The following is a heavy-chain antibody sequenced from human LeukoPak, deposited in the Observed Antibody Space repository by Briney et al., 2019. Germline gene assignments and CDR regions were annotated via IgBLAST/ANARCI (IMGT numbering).Heavy chain of an antibody. CDR3: ARDHCTGGVCYYYSDY. D-gene: IGHD2-8*02. V-gene: IGHV3-48*02. CDR2: ISTSSGTM. CDR1: GFTFSSYS. Sequence: GGSLRLSCAASGFTFSSYSMNWVRQAPGKGLEWVSSISTSSGTMYYADSVKGRFTISRDNAKNSLSLQMNSLRDEDTAVYYCARDHCTGGVCYYYSDYWGQGTLVAVSS. J-gene: IGHJ4*02.